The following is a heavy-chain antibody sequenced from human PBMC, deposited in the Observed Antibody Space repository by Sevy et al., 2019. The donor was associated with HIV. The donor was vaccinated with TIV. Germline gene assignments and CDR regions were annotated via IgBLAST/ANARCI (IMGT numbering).Heavy chain of an antibody. J-gene: IGHJ6*02. Sequence: SETLSLSCTVSGGSISNYYWSWIRQPPGKGLEWIGNIYYSGSTNYNPSLKSRVTISVDTSKNQFSLKLSSVTAADTAVYHCARVPEYYFDSSGYYNYAMDVWGQGTTVTVSS. D-gene: IGHD3-22*01. V-gene: IGHV4-59*01. CDR3: ARVPEYYFDSSGYYNYAMDV. CDR2: IYYSGST. CDR1: GGSISNYY.